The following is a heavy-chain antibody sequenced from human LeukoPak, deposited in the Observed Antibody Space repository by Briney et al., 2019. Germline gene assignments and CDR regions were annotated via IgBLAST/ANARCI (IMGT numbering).Heavy chain of an antibody. CDR3: ARYRVGDYYYYMDV. J-gene: IGHJ6*03. Sequence: ASVKVSCKASGYTFISYGISWVRQAPGQGLEWMGWISAYNGNTNYAQKLQGRVTMTTDTSTSTAYMELRSLRSDDTAVYYCARYRVGDYYYYMDVWGKGTTVTVPS. CDR1: GYTFISYG. V-gene: IGHV1-18*01. CDR2: ISAYNGNT.